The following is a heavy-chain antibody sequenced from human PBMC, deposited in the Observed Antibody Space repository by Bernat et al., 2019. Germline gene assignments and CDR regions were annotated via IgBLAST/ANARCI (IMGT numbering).Heavy chain of an antibody. Sequence: QVTLKESGPVLVKPTETLTLTCTVSRFSLFNAKMSVSWIRQPPGKALEWLAHVLSNDGKSNNTSLKSEFTISKDTSKRPVILTMATVDPVGAASECGGDTGAKRMKWRLYWGQGTLVTVSS. V-gene: IGHV2-26*01. J-gene: IGHJ4*02. D-gene: IGHD2-8*01. CDR2: VLSNDGK. CDR3: GDTGAKRMKWRLY. CDR1: RFSLFNAKMS.